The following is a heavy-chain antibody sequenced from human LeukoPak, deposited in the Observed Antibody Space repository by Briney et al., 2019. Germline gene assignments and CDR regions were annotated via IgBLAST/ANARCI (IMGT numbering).Heavy chain of an antibody. J-gene: IGHJ4*02. Sequence: SETLSLTGTVSGGSSSSYYWSWIRQPPGKGLEWIGYTYYSGSTNYNPSLKSRVTISVDTSKNQFSLKLSSVTAADTAVYYCARGLWFGELLEGGFDYWGQGTLVTVSS. CDR3: ARGLWFGELLEGGFDY. D-gene: IGHD3-10*01. CDR1: GGSSSSYY. V-gene: IGHV4-59*12. CDR2: TYYSGST.